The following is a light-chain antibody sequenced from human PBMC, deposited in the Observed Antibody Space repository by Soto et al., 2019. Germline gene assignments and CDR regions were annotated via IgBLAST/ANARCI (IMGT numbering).Light chain of an antibody. Sequence: ETVLTQSPDTLSLSLGERAALSCRASQSVDSYLTWYQQRPGQAPRLLISYAANRATGIPSRFSGRGSGTDFTLTISSLEPEDFAVDYCQQHGDWPPTFGQGTKLEIK. CDR2: YAA. J-gene: IGKJ2*01. CDR3: QQHGDWPPT. V-gene: IGKV3-11*01. CDR1: QSVDSY.